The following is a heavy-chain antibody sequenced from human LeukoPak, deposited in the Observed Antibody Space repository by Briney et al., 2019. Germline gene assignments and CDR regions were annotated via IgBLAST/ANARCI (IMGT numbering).Heavy chain of an antibody. Sequence: SETLSLTCSVFGDSISNYYWSWIRQPPGKGLEWIGYIYYSGSTNYNPSLKSRVTISVDTSKNQFSLKLSSVTAADTAVYYCARDGGYDILTGSFFDYWGQGTLVTVSS. J-gene: IGHJ4*02. V-gene: IGHV4-59*01. D-gene: IGHD3-9*01. CDR1: GDSISNYY. CDR3: ARDGGYDILTGSFFDY. CDR2: IYYSGST.